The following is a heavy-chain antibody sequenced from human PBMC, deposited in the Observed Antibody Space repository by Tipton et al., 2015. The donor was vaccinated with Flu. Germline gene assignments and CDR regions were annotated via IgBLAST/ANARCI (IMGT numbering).Heavy chain of an antibody. Sequence: SLRLSCAASGFTFSSYAMSWVRQAPGKGLEWVSAISGGGGSTDYADSVKGHFTISRDNSKNTLYLQMNSLRAEDTAVYYCAKDSLSGGSFSYYFDYWGQGTLVTVSS. D-gene: IGHD2-15*01. CDR2: ISGGGGST. CDR3: AKDSLSGGSFSYYFDY. CDR1: GFTFSSYA. J-gene: IGHJ4*02. V-gene: IGHV3-23*01.